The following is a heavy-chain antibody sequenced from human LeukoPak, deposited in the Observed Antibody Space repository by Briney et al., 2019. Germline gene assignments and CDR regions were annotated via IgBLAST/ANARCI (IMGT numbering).Heavy chain of an antibody. V-gene: IGHV3-30*02. Sequence: GGSLRLSCAASGFTFSSYGMHWVRQAPGKGLEWVAFIRYDGSNKYYADSVKGRFTISRDNSKNTLYLQMNSLRAGDTAVYYCAKGPYYDYVWGSYRFDYWGQGTLVTVSS. CDR1: GFTFSSYG. CDR2: IRYDGSNK. J-gene: IGHJ4*02. D-gene: IGHD3-16*02. CDR3: AKGPYYDYVWGSYRFDY.